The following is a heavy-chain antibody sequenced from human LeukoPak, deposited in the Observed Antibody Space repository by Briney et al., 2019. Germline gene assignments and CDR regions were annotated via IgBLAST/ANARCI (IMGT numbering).Heavy chain of an antibody. Sequence: GASVKVSCKASGYTFTSYGISWVRQAPGQGLEWMGWISAYNGNTNYAQKLQGRVTMTTDTSTSTAYMELRSLRSDDTAVYYCARDHGVEVTTVVTPAYWFDPWGQGTLVTVSS. D-gene: IGHD4-23*01. J-gene: IGHJ5*02. V-gene: IGHV1-18*01. CDR2: ISAYNGNT. CDR1: GYTFTSYG. CDR3: ARDHGVEVTTVVTPAYWFDP.